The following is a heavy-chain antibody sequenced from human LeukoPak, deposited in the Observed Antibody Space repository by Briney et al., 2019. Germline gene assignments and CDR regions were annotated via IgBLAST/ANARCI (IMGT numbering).Heavy chain of an antibody. CDR3: AKSVASDAY. Sequence: GRSLRLSCAASGLTFSGYGMHWVRQAPGKGLEWLAVISYDGNNKYYADSVRGRFTISRDNSKNTLYLQMNSLRPEDTAVYYCAKSVASDAYWGQGTLVTVSS. CDR2: ISYDGNNK. CDR1: GLTFSGYG. V-gene: IGHV3-30*18. J-gene: IGHJ4*02. D-gene: IGHD5-12*01.